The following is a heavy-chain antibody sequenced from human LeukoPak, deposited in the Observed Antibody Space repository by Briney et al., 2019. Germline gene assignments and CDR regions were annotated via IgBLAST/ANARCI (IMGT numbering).Heavy chain of an antibody. V-gene: IGHV4-38-2*02. CDR2: IYHSGST. J-gene: IGHJ4*02. Sequence: SETLSLTCTVSGYSISSGYYWGWIRQPPGKGLEWIGSIYHSGSTYYNPSLKSRVAISVDTSKNQFSLKLSSVTAADTAVYYCARSGSYLSFDYWGQGTLVTVSS. CDR3: ARSGSYLSFDY. D-gene: IGHD1-26*01. CDR1: GYSISSGYY.